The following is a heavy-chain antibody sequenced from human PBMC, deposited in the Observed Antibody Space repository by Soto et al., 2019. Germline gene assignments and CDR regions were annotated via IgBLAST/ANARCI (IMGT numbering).Heavy chain of an antibody. V-gene: IGHV3-30-3*01. Sequence: PGGSLRLSCAASGFTFSSYAMHWVRQAPGKGLEWVAVISYDGSNKYYADSVKGRFTISRDNSKNTLYLQMNSLRAEDTAVYYCARELDSSSWYYFDYWGQGTLVTVSS. J-gene: IGHJ4*02. CDR2: ISYDGSNK. CDR3: ARELDSSSWYYFDY. D-gene: IGHD6-13*01. CDR1: GFTFSSYA.